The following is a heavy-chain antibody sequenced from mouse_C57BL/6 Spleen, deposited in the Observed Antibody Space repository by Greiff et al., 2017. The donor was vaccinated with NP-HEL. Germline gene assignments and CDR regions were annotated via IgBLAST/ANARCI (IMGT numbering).Heavy chain of an antibody. CDR2: IHPNSGST. Sequence: VQLQQPGAELVKPGASVKLSCKASGYTFTSYWMHWVKQRPGQGLEWIGMIHPNSGSTNYNEKFKSKAKLTVDKSSSTAYMQLSSLTSEDSAVYYCARSLYDYDERYYAMDYWGQGTSVTVSS. V-gene: IGHV1-64*01. CDR3: ARSLYDYDERYYAMDY. J-gene: IGHJ4*01. D-gene: IGHD2-4*01. CDR1: GYTFTSYW.